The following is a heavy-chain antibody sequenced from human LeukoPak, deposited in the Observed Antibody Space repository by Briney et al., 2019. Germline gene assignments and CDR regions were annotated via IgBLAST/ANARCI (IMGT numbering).Heavy chain of an antibody. Sequence: SETLSLTCAVYGGSFSGYYWSWIRQPPGKGLEWIGEINHSGSTNYNPSLKSRVTISVDTSKNQFSLQLDSVTPEDTAVYYCVRDLHCSTFSCSFDIWGQGTLVTVSS. CDR2: INHSGST. CDR3: VRDLHCSTFSCSFDI. CDR1: GGSFSGYY. V-gene: IGHV4-34*01. J-gene: IGHJ4*02. D-gene: IGHD2-2*01.